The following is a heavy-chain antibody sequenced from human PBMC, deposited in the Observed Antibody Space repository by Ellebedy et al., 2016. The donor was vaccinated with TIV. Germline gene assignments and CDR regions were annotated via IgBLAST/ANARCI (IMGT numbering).Heavy chain of an antibody. CDR1: GDSISSSGSY. CDR3: ARLLPTGIYGRGFFDS. Sequence: SETLSLXXSVSGDSISSSGSYGGWIRQPPGKGPEWIGTIEFTGSAHYSPSRTSRATISVDKSQNQLSLNLISVTGADTAVYYCARLLPTGIYGRGFFDSWGQGILVTVSS. V-gene: IGHV4-39*01. D-gene: IGHD4-17*01. CDR2: IEFTGSA. J-gene: IGHJ4*01.